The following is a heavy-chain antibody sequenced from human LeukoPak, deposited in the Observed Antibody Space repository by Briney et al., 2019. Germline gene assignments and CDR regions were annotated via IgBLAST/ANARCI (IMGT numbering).Heavy chain of an antibody. CDR1: GYTFTSYG. Sequence: GASVKVSCKASGYTFTSYGISWVRQAPGQGLEWMGWISAYNGNTNYAQKLQGRVTMTTDTSTSTAYMELRSLRSDDTAVYYCARCGGDCYSFGLNPSDNWFDPWGQGTLVTVSS. CDR2: ISAYNGNT. D-gene: IGHD2-21*02. J-gene: IGHJ5*02. V-gene: IGHV1-18*01. CDR3: ARCGGDCYSFGLNPSDNWFDP.